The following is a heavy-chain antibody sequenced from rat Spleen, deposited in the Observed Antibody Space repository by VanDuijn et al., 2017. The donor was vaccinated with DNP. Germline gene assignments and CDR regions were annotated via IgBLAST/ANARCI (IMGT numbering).Heavy chain of an antibody. CDR3: TRVGLRIITPYFDY. CDR2: ISTSGGST. Sequence: EVQLVESGGGLVQPGRSLKLSCVASGFTFSSYWMYWIRQAPTKGLEWVASISTSGGSTYYRDSVKGRFTITRDNAKSNLYLQMDSLRSEDTATYYCTRVGLRIITPYFDYWGQGVMVTVSS. V-gene: IGHV5-19*01. CDR1: GFTFSSYW. D-gene: IGHD1-6*01. J-gene: IGHJ2*01.